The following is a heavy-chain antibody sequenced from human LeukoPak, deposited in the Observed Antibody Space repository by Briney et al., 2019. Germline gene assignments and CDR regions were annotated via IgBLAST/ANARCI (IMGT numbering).Heavy chain of an antibody. V-gene: IGHV1-18*01. J-gene: IGHJ5*02. CDR3: TPTFPQNFNWFDP. CDR2: ISANNGDT. CDR1: GYTFTSYG. D-gene: IGHD3-16*01. Sequence: ASVKVSCKASGYTFTSYGISWVRQAPGQGLEWMGWISANNGDTDYAQKLQGRVTLTTDTSTSTAYMELRSLRSDDTAVYYCTPTFPQNFNWFDPWGQGTLVTVSS.